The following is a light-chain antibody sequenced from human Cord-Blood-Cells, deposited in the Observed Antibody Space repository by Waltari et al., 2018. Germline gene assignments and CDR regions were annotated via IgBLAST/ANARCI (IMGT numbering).Light chain of an antibody. Sequence: DIQMTQSPPSLSASVGDRVPITCQASQDIRNYLNWYQQKPGKAPKLLIYDASNLETGVPSRFSGSGSGTDFTFTISSLQPEDIATYYCQQYDKLPITFGQGTRLEIK. J-gene: IGKJ5*01. CDR3: QQYDKLPIT. CDR1: QDIRNY. CDR2: DAS. V-gene: IGKV1-33*01.